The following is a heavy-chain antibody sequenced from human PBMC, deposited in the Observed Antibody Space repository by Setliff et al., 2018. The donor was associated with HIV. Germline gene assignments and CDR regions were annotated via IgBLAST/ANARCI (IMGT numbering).Heavy chain of an antibody. Sequence: GGSLRLSCATSGFTFSNFWMTWVRQAPGKGLEWVSTIYSDGSTYHRDSVKGRFTLSRDNSKNTVYLQVGSLRPDDTAMYYCARSRPYNSALDYWGQGTLVTVSS. CDR1: GFTFSNFW. J-gene: IGHJ4*02. CDR2: IYSDGST. CDR3: ARSRPYNSALDY. V-gene: IGHV3-66*02. D-gene: IGHD6-25*01.